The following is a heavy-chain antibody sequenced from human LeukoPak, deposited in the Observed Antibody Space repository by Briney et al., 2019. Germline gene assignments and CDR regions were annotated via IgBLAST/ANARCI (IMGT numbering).Heavy chain of an antibody. CDR1: GFTLSRKYW. CDR2: INHDGSEK. CDR3: ARGRYFDWLFDY. Sequence: GGSLRLSCAASGFTLSRKYWITWVRPAPGKGLELVANINHDGSEKYYVDSVKGRFTISTDDAKNSLYLQMNSLRAEDTAVYYCARGRYFDWLFDYWGQGTLVTVSS. J-gene: IGHJ4*02. V-gene: IGHV3-7*03. D-gene: IGHD3-9*01.